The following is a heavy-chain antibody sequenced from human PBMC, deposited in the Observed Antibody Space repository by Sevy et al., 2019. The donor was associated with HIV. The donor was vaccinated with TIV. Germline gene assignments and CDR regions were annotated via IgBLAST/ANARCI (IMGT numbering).Heavy chain of an antibody. CDR1: GLTFSSYA. D-gene: IGHD5-12*01. V-gene: IGHV3-23*01. Sequence: GGSLRLSCAASGLTFSSYAMNWVRQAPGKGLERVSAISGSGGTTYYADSVKGRFAISRDNSKNTLYLQMSSLRAEDTAVYYCAKDIGMATIRYDGFDILGQGTMVTVSS. CDR2: ISGSGGTT. CDR3: AKDIGMATIRYDGFDI. J-gene: IGHJ3*02.